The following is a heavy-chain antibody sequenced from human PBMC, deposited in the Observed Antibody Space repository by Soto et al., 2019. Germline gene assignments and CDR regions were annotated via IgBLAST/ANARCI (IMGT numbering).Heavy chain of an antibody. J-gene: IGHJ4*02. V-gene: IGHV3-23*01. CDR1: GFTFRLYA. CDR2: ISGTGGST. D-gene: IGHD1-1*01. CDR3: GKDLYTWNVVGPDS. Sequence: GGSLRLSCAASGFTFRLYAMTWVRQAPGKGLEWVSAISGTGGSTFYADSVQGRFTISRDNSKNTLYLQMNSLRVEDTALYYCGKDLYTWNVVGPDSWGQGTLVTVSS.